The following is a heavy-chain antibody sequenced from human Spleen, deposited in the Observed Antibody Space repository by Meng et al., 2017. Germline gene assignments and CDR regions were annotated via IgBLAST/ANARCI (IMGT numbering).Heavy chain of an antibody. J-gene: IGHJ4*02. CDR2: INIYNGIT. Sequence: QGQMVQFGAGCKKPGASCKVSCQGSDYTLTSDGFSWVRQAPGQGLQWMGWINIYNGITNYGRNFQGRVTLTTDTSTSTGYMELRSLTSDDTAVYYCATRGNPYLDRWGQGTLVTVSS. CDR1: DYTLTSDG. V-gene: IGHV1-18*04. CDR3: ATRGNPYLDR.